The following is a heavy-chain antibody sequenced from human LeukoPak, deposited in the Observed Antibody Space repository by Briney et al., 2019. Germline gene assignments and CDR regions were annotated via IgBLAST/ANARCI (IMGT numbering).Heavy chain of an antibody. CDR2: ISGSGGST. D-gene: IGHD3-10*01. V-gene: IGHV3-23*01. CDR3: AKDSGRITTNWFDP. Sequence: GGSLRLSCAASGFTFSSYAMSWVRQAPGKGLEWVSAISGSGGSTYCADSVKGRFTISRDNSKNTLYLQMNSLRAEDTAVYYCAKDSGRITTNWFDPWGQGTLVTVSS. CDR1: GFTFSSYA. J-gene: IGHJ5*02.